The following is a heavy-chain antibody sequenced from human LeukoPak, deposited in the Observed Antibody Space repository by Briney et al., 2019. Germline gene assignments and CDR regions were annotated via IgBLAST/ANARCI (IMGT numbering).Heavy chain of an antibody. D-gene: IGHD6-19*01. V-gene: IGHV1-2*06. CDR1: GGTFSSYA. CDR2: INPNSGGT. J-gene: IGHJ4*02. CDR3: ARVRHSGWYSSFDY. Sequence: ASVKVSCKASGGTFSSYAISWVRQAPGQGLEWMGRINPNSGGTNYAQKFQGRVTMTRDTSISTAYMELNRLRSDDTAVYYCARVRHSGWYSSFDYWGQGTLVTVSS.